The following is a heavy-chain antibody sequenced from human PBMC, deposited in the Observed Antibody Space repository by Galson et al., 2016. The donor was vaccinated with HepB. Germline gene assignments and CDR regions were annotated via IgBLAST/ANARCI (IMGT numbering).Heavy chain of an antibody. D-gene: IGHD2-2*01. V-gene: IGHV6-1*01. Sequence: CAISGDSVSSDSAAWNWIRQSPSRGLEWLGRTYYRSKWDNEYAVSVRSRMTINPDTSKNQFSLQLNYVTPEDTAVYYCARDTGGDCSSNSCFGWFDPWGQGTLVTVSS. CDR1: GDSVSSDSAA. CDR2: TYYRSKWDN. CDR3: ARDTGGDCSSNSCFGWFDP. J-gene: IGHJ5*02.